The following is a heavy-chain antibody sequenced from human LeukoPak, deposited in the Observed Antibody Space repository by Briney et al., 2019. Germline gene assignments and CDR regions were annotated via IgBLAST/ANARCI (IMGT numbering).Heavy chain of an antibody. Sequence: GGTLRLSCAASGFSFSNYGMAWVRPVPGKGLEWVTAISASGDSTYYTDSVRGRFSISRDNSKNTLYLQMSSLRAEDTAVYYCAKDRRLAAFDYGGQGTLVTVSS. CDR2: ISASGDST. CDR1: GFSFSNYG. V-gene: IGHV3-23*01. D-gene: IGHD6-25*01. J-gene: IGHJ4*02. CDR3: AKDRRLAAFDY.